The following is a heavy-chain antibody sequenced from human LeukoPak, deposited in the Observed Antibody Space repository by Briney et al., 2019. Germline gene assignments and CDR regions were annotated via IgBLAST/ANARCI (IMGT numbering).Heavy chain of an antibody. V-gene: IGHV3-21*01. J-gene: IGHJ4*02. CDR2: ISSGGDYI. D-gene: IGHD5/OR15-5a*01. CDR1: GFTFTSYS. CDR3: ARNMDIVSTIMVFDF. Sequence: PGGSLRLSCAASGFTFTSYSMDWVRQAPGKGLEWVSSISSGGDYIFYADSVKGRFTISRDNAKNSVFLQMNSLIAEDTAVYFCARNMDIVSTIMVFDFWGQGTLVTASS.